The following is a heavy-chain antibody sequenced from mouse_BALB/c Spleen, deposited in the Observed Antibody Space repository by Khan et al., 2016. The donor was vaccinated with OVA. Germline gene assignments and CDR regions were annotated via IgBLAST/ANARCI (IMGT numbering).Heavy chain of an antibody. D-gene: IGHD2-4*01. J-gene: IGHJ3*01. CDR3: GRRDYYDYDPFPY. CDR1: GYSITSEYA. V-gene: IGHV3-2*02. CDR2: INYSGNT. Sequence: QLEESGPGLVKPSQSLSLTCTVTGYSITSEYAWNWIRQFPGNKLEWMGYINYSGNTRFNPSLKSRTSLTRDTSKNQFFLQLNSVTTEDTATFYCGRRDYYDYDPFPYWGQGTLVTVSA.